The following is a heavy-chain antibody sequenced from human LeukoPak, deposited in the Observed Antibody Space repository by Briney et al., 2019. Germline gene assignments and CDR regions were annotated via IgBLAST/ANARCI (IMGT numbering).Heavy chain of an antibody. D-gene: IGHD2-8*01. CDR3: ARVEVNAFHD. J-gene: IGHJ1*01. CDR2: ISAGGSTR. Sequence: GGSLRLSCAASGFTFSGYEMNWVRQAPGEGLEWVSHISAGGSTRYYADSVKGRFTISRDNAKNSLYLQMNSLRAEDTAVYYCARVEVNAFHDWGQGTLVSVSA. CDR1: GFTFSGYE. V-gene: IGHV3-48*03.